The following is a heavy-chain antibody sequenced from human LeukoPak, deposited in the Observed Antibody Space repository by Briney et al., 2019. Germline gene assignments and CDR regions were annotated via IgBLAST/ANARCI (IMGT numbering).Heavy chain of an antibody. V-gene: IGHV4-34*01. D-gene: IGHD3-22*01. CDR3: ARHPAYYYDSSGPP. CDR1: GVSFSGYY. CDR2: INHSGST. J-gene: IGHJ4*02. Sequence: PSETLSLTCAGYGVSFSGYYWSWIRQPPGKGLEWIGEINHSGSTNYNPSLKSRATISVDTSKNQFSLKLSSVTAADTAVYYCARHPAYYYDSSGPPWGQGTLVTVSS.